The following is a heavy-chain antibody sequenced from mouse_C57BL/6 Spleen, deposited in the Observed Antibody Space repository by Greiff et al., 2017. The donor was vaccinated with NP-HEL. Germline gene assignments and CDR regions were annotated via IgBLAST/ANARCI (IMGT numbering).Heavy chain of an antibody. J-gene: IGHJ3*01. V-gene: IGHV5-17*01. Sequence: DVHLVESGGGLVKPGGSLKLSCAASGFTFSDYGMHWVRQAPEKGLEWVAYISSGSSTIYYADTVKGRFTISRDNAKNTLFLQMTSLRSEDTAMYYCARGAEGFAYWGQGTLVTVSA. CDR1: GFTFSDYG. CDR2: ISSGSSTI. D-gene: IGHD6-1*01. CDR3: ARGAEGFAY.